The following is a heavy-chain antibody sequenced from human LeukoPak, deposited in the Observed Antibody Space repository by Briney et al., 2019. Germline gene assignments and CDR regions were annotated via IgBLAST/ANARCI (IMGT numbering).Heavy chain of an antibody. V-gene: IGHV4-59*01. Sequence: PSETLSLTCTVSGGSISSYYWSWIRQPPGKGLEWIGYIYYSGSTNYNPSLKSRVTISVDTSKNQFSLKLSSVTAADTAVYYCARGLGGVTRFDYWGQGTLLTVSS. CDR2: IYYSGST. CDR3: ARGLGGVTRFDY. J-gene: IGHJ4*02. D-gene: IGHD3-16*01. CDR1: GGSISSYY.